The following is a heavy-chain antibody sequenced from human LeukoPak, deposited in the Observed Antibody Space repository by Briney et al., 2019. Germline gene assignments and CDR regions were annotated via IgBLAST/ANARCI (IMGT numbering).Heavy chain of an antibody. Sequence: PGGSLRLSCAASGFTFSSYAMSWVRQAPGKGLEWVSAISGSGGSTYYADSVKGRFTISRDNSKNTLYLQMNSLRAEDTAVYYCAVLPGVAVAVIDYWGQGTLVTVSS. CDR3: AVLPGVAVAVIDY. CDR2: ISGSGGST. J-gene: IGHJ4*02. V-gene: IGHV3-23*01. CDR1: GFTFSSYA. D-gene: IGHD6-19*01.